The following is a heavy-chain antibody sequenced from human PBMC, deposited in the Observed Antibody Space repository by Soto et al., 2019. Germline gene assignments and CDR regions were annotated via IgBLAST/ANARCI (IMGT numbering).Heavy chain of an antibody. J-gene: IGHJ6*02. CDR3: ARGGENIVISGYYYGMDV. V-gene: IGHV1-2*04. CDR2: IIPDSGDT. Sequence: ASVKVSCKASGDPFASYDIRWVRQAPGQGLEWMGGIIPDSGDTNYAQKFQGWVTMTRDTSTSTAYMELSRLRSDDTAVYYCARGGENIVISGYYYGMDVWGQGTTVTVSS. D-gene: IGHD3-16*02. CDR1: GDPFASYD.